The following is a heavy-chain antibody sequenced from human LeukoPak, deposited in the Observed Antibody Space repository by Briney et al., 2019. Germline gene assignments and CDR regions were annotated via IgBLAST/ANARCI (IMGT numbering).Heavy chain of an antibody. CDR1: GGSISSYY. CDR2: IYYSGST. J-gene: IGHJ3*02. Sequence: SETLSLTCTVSGGSISSYYWSWIRQPPGKGLEWIGYIYYSGSTNYNPSLKSRVTISVDTSKNQFSLKLSPVTAADTAVYYCATLSVVAATRSDAFDIWGQGTMVTVSS. V-gene: IGHV4-59*01. D-gene: IGHD2-15*01. CDR3: ATLSVVAATRSDAFDI.